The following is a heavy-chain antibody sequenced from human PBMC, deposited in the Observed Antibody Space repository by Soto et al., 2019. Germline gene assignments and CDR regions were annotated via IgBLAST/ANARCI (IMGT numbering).Heavy chain of an antibody. V-gene: IGHV4-39*01. CDR3: ARLSGSYNDRYFDY. J-gene: IGHJ4*02. CDR1: GGSTSSSSYQ. Sequence: QLQLQESGPGLVKPSETLSLTCTVSGGSTSSSSYQWVWIRQPPGKVLEWIGKVYYNGNTYYNPSLKSRLTISVDTSNNQFSLKVKSVTAADTAVYYCARLSGSYNDRYFDYWGQGTLVTVSS. D-gene: IGHD1-26*01. CDR2: VYYNGNT.